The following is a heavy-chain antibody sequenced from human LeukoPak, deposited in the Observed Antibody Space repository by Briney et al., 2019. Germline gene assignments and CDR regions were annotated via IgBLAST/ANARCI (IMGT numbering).Heavy chain of an antibody. Sequence: SETLSLTCTVSGGSISSSSFYWGWIRQPPGKGLEWIGTIYYSGSTYYKPSLKSRVTISVDTSKNQFSLKLNSVTAADTAVYYCARQLGQQLVLGSYYYMDVWGKGTTVTASS. V-gene: IGHV4-39*01. CDR2: IYYSGST. CDR3: ARQLGQQLVLGSYYYMDV. J-gene: IGHJ6*03. D-gene: IGHD6-13*01. CDR1: GGSISSSSFY.